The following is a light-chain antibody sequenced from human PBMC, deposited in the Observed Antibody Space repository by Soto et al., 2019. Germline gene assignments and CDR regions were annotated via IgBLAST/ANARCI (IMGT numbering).Light chain of an antibody. J-gene: IGLJ2*01. Sequence: QSALTQPRSVSGSPGQSVAISCTGTSSDVGGYNYVSWYQQHPGKAPKLIIYDVTKRPSGVPDRFSGSSSGNTASLTISGLQAEDEADYYCSSYAGSNPVVFGGGTKLTVL. CDR3: SSYAGSNPVV. V-gene: IGLV2-11*01. CDR1: SSDVGGYNY. CDR2: DVT.